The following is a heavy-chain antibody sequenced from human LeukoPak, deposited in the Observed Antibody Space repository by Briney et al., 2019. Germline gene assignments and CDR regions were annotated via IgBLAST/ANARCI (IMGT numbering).Heavy chain of an antibody. D-gene: IGHD6-19*01. J-gene: IGHJ4*02. CDR1: GFTFSSYG. Sequence: GGSLRLSCAASGFTFSSYGMHWVRQAPGKGLEWVAFIRYDGNEKYYGDSVTGRFTISRDNSKNTLYLQMNSLRADDMAVYYCAKDVVGQQWPENYWGQGTLVTVSS. CDR3: AKDVVGQQWPENY. V-gene: IGHV3-30*02. CDR2: IRYDGNEK.